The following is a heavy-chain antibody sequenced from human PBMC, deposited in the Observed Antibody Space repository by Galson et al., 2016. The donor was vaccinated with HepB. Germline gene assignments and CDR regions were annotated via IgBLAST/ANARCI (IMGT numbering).Heavy chain of an antibody. CDR2: ALYTGST. D-gene: IGHD3-10*01. Sequence: SETLSLTCSLSGGSISTYYWTWIQQAPGRGLEWIGNALYTGSTNYNPSLKSRVTISIDPSETQFSLKLTSVTAADTAVYFCARQGGVKWLGELGGMDVWGQGATVIVSS. CDR3: ARQGGVKWLGELGGMDV. CDR1: GGSISTYY. J-gene: IGHJ6*02. V-gene: IGHV4-59*08.